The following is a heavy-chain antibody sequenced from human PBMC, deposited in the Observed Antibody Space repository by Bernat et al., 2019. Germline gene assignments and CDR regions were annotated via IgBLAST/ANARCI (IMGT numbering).Heavy chain of an antibody. J-gene: IGHJ4*02. D-gene: IGHD6-25*01. Sequence: QVHLVESGGGVVQPGGSLRLSCVASGFTFSYYGMHWVRQAPGKGLEWVAIMSYDGSTQYYADSVKGRFTISRDSSKNTLYLQMNSLRAEDTAVYYCAKDRRIAASLDYWGQGTLVTVSS. CDR1: GFTFSYYG. CDR3: AKDRRIAASLDY. V-gene: IGHV3-30*18. CDR2: MSYDGSTQ.